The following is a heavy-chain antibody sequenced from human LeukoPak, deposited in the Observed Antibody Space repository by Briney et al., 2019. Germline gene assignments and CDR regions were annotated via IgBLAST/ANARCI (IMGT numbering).Heavy chain of an antibody. CDR3: ARDGGYSYGSPFDN. D-gene: IGHD5-18*01. J-gene: IGHJ4*02. CDR1: GGSISSYY. Sequence: SETLSLTCTVSGGSISSYYWSWIRQPPGKGLEWIGYIDYTGNTNYNPSLKSRATISVDTSKNQFSLNLSSVIAADTAVYYCARDGGYSYGSPFDNWGQGTLVTVSS. V-gene: IGHV4-59*01. CDR2: IDYTGNT.